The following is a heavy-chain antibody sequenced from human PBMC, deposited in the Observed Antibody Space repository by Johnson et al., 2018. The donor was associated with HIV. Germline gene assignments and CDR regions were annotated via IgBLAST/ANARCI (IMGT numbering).Heavy chain of an antibody. CDR1: GFIFSDSY. D-gene: IGHD2/OR15-2a*01. V-gene: IGHV3-11*04. CDR3: ATSMGESDAFDI. J-gene: IGHJ3*02. Sequence: QVQLVESGGGLVKPGGSLRLSCAASGFIFSDSYMTWIRQAPGKGLELVSYISSRGTTIYDADSVRGRLTISRDNAKKSLYLQMSSLRAEDTAVYYCATSMGESDAFDIWGQGTMVTVSS. CDR2: ISSRGTTI.